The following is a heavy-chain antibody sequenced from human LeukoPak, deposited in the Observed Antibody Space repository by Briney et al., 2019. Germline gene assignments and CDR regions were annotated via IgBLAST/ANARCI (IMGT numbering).Heavy chain of an antibody. Sequence: SETLSLTCAVYGGSFSGYYWSWIRQPPGKGLEWIGEINHSGSTNYNPSLKSRVTISVDTSKNQFSLKLSSVTAADTAVYYCARGFSFSMVRGVIKGFDYRGQGTLVTVSS. D-gene: IGHD3-10*01. CDR3: ARGFSFSMVRGVIKGFDY. CDR1: GGSFSGYY. V-gene: IGHV4-34*01. CDR2: INHSGST. J-gene: IGHJ4*02.